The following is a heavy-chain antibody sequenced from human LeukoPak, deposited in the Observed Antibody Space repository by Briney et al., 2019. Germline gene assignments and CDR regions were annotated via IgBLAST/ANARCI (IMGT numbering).Heavy chain of an antibody. CDR1: GGSISSYY. J-gene: IGHJ3*02. Sequence: SETLSLTCTVSGGSISSYYWSWIRQPPGKGLEWIGYIYYSGSTNYNPSLKSRVAISVDTSKNQFSLKLSSVTAADTAVYYCARDRTVPPLGRAFDIWGQGTMVTVSS. CDR2: IYYSGST. D-gene: IGHD3/OR15-3a*01. V-gene: IGHV4-59*12. CDR3: ARDRTVPPLGRAFDI.